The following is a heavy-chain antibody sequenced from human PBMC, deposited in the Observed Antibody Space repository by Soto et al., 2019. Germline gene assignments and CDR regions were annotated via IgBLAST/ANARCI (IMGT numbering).Heavy chain of an antibody. D-gene: IGHD3-3*01. Sequence: ASVKVSCKASGGTFSSYAISWVRHAPGQGLEWMGGIIPIFGTANYAQKFQGRVTITADESTSTAYMELSSLRSEDTAVYYCASPKRGIFNLYYYGMDVWGQGTTVTVSS. CDR1: GGTFSSYA. V-gene: IGHV1-69*13. J-gene: IGHJ6*02. CDR3: ASPKRGIFNLYYYGMDV. CDR2: IIPIFGTA.